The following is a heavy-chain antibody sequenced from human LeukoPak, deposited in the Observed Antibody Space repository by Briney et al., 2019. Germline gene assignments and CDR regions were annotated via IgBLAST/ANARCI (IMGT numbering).Heavy chain of an antibody. J-gene: IGHJ4*02. CDR3: ARGRTTVTRIDLNDY. D-gene: IGHD4-11*01. V-gene: IGHV3-74*01. Sequence: GGSLRLSCAASGFTFSNYWMHWVRQAPGKGLVWVSRINSDGSSTSYADSVKGRFTISRDNAKNTLYLQMNSLRAEDTAVYYCARGRTTVTRIDLNDYWGQGTLVTVSS. CDR1: GFTFSNYW. CDR2: INSDGSST.